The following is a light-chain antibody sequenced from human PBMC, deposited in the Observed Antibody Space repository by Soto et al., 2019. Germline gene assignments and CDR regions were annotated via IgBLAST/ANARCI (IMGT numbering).Light chain of an antibody. Sequence: QSALTQPASVSGSPGQSITISCTGTSSDVGAYNYDSWYQQHPGKVPKLIIYDVNNRPSGVSNRFSGSKSGNTASLTISGLQPEDEADYYCSSYTSATTYVFGAGTKVT. V-gene: IGLV2-14*01. CDR1: SSDVGAYNY. CDR2: DVN. CDR3: SSYTSATTYV. J-gene: IGLJ1*01.